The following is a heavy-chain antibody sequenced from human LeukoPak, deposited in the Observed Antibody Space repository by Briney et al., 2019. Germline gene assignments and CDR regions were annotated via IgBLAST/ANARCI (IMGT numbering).Heavy chain of an antibody. V-gene: IGHV3-53*01. CDR1: GFTVSSNY. J-gene: IGHJ6*02. CDR3: ARSNYYYGMDV. Sequence: GGSLRLSCAASGFTVSSNYMSWVRQAPGKGLEWVSVIYSGGSTYYADSVKGRFTISRDNSKNTLYLQMNSLRAEDTAVYHCARSNYYYGMDVWGQGTTVTVSS. CDR2: IYSGGST.